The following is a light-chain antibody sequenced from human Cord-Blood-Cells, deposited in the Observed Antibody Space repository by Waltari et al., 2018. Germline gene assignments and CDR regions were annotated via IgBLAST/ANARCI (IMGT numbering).Light chain of an antibody. J-gene: IGKJ4*01. CDR1: QSVSSN. CDR2: GAS. Sequence: EIVMTQSPATLSVSPGERATLSCRASQSVSSNLAWYQQKPGQAPRLLSYGASTRATGTPARFSGSGSGTEFTHTISSLQSEDFAVYYCQQYNNWPPLTFGGGTKVEIK. CDR3: QQYNNWPPLT. V-gene: IGKV3-15*01.